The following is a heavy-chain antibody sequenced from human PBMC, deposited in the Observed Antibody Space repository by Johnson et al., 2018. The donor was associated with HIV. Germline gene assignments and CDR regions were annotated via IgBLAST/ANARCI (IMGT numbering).Heavy chain of an antibody. CDR2: ISWNRGSI. Sequence: VQLVESGGGLVQPGRSLRLSCVASGFTFDDYAMHWVRQAPGKGLEWVSGISWNRGSIGYVDSVKGGFTISRDNAKNSLYLQMDSLRDEDTALYYCVKDSRMIVVVHGAFDIWGQGTIVTVSS. CDR3: VKDSRMIVVVHGAFDI. D-gene: IGHD3-22*01. V-gene: IGHV3-9*01. J-gene: IGHJ3*02. CDR1: GFTFDDYA.